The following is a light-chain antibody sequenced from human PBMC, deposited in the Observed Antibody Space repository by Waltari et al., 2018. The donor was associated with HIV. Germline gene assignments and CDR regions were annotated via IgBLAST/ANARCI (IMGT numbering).Light chain of an antibody. CDR3: QQSYDTPRT. Sequence: DIPMTQSPSSLSASVGDRVTITCRASQSISILLSWYQQKPGKAPNLLIYDASTLQSGVPSGFRGSGSGTNFTLTISSLQPEDFATYYCQQSYDTPRTFGQGTKVDIK. CDR2: DAS. J-gene: IGKJ1*01. CDR1: QSISIL. V-gene: IGKV1-39*01.